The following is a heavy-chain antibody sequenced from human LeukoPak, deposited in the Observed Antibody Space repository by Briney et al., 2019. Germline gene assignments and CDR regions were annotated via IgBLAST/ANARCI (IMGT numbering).Heavy chain of an antibody. J-gene: IGHJ4*02. CDR3: ARYSSGWYFRFDY. CDR1: GYSFSSYA. Sequence: ASVKVSCKASGYSFSSYAISWVRQAPGQGLEWMGWISAYNGNTNYAQRLQGRVTMTTDTSTSTAYMELRSLTSDDTAVYYCARYSSGWYFRFDYWGQGTLVTVSS. D-gene: IGHD6-19*01. V-gene: IGHV1-18*01. CDR2: ISAYNGNT.